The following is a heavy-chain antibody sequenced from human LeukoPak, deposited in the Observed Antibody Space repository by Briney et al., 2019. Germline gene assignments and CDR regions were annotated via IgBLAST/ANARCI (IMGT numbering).Heavy chain of an antibody. CDR2: IIPIFGTA. CDR1: GGTFSSYA. J-gene: IGHJ4*02. Sequence: SVKVSCKASGGTFSSYATSWVRQAPGQGLEWMGGIIPIFGTANYAQKFQGRVTITADKSTSTAYMELSSLRSEDTAVYYCAREGGYSYGYFDYWGQGTLVTVSS. D-gene: IGHD5-18*01. V-gene: IGHV1-69*06. CDR3: AREGGYSYGYFDY.